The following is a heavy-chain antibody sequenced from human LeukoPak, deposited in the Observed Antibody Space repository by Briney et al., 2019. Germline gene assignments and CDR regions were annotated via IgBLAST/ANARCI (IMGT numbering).Heavy chain of an antibody. J-gene: IGHJ4*02. CDR3: AKDMAHYYDSSGYDY. V-gene: IGHV3-9*01. Sequence: GGSLRLSCAASGFTFDDYAMHWVRRAPGKGLEWVSGISWNSGSIGYADSVKGRFTISRDNAKNSLYLQMNSLRAEDTALYYCAKDMAHYYDSSGYDYWGQGTLVTVSS. CDR1: GFTFDDYA. CDR2: ISWNSGSI. D-gene: IGHD3-22*01.